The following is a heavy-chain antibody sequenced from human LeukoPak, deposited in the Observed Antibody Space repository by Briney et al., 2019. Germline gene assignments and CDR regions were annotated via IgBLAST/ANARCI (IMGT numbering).Heavy chain of an antibody. Sequence: GGSLRLSCAASGFTFSNYWMSWVRQAPGMGLEWVAVISFHGTDSFYADSVKGRFTISRDNSKNTLYLQMSSLRADDTAVYYCARLVSSGGWYEAHYRYHMDVWGKGTTVIFSS. CDR1: GFTFSNYW. V-gene: IGHV3-30*03. D-gene: IGHD6-19*01. CDR2: ISFHGTDS. CDR3: ARLVSSGGWYEAHYRYHMDV. J-gene: IGHJ6*03.